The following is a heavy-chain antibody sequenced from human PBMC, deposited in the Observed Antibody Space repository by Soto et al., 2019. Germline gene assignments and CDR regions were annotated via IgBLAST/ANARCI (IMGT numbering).Heavy chain of an antibody. J-gene: IGHJ4*02. CDR1: GDSFSSFA. Sequence: QVQLVQSGAAVKKPGSSVNISCKASGDSFSSFAVTWVRQAPGQGLEWMGGIIPNFDTPKYAQKFQGRVTIIADKSTSTPYMQLSSRRSEDTAVYYCSRPYYDSSGYYLWYFEYWGQGTLVTVSS. D-gene: IGHD3-22*01. V-gene: IGHV1-69*06. CDR3: SRPYYDSSGYYLWYFEY. CDR2: IIPNFDTP.